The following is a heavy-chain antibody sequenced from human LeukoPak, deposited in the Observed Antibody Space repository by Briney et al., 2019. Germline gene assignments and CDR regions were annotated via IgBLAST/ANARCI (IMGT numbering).Heavy chain of an antibody. CDR2: INPNSGGT. CDR3: ARGASYDILTGYLASPLDY. CDR1: GYTFTGYY. D-gene: IGHD3-9*01. V-gene: IGHV1-2*04. Sequence: ASVKVSCKASGYTFTGYYMHWVRQAPGQGLEWMGWINPNSGGTNYAQKFQGWVTITRDTSISTAYMELSRLRSDDTAVYYCARGASYDILTGYLASPLDYWGQGTLVTVSS. J-gene: IGHJ4*02.